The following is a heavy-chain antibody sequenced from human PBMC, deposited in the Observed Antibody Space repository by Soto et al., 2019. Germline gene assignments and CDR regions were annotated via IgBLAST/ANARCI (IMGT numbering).Heavy chain of an antibody. Sequence: GSLRLSCSASGFTFSRYSMNWVRQAPGKGLEWVSSISSTTNYIYYADSMKGRFTVSRDNSKNSVYLDMNSLSAEDTAVYYCARESEDLTSNFDYWGQGTLVTVSS. V-gene: IGHV3-21*01. CDR3: ARESEDLTSNFDY. J-gene: IGHJ4*02. CDR1: GFTFSRYS. CDR2: ISSTTNYI.